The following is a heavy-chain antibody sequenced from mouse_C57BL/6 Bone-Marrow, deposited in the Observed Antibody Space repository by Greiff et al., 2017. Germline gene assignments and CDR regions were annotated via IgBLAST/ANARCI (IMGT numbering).Heavy chain of an antibody. CDR1: GYTFTDYE. D-gene: IGHD2-4*01. CDR3: TRGDYDYAWFAY. CDR2: IDPETGGT. Sequence: QVQLQQSGAELVRPGASVTLSCKASGYTFTDYEMHWVKQTPVHGLEWIGAIDPETGGTAYNQKFKGKAILTADKSSSTAYMALRSLTSEDSAVYYCTRGDYDYAWFAYWGQGTLVTVSA. J-gene: IGHJ3*01. V-gene: IGHV1-15*01.